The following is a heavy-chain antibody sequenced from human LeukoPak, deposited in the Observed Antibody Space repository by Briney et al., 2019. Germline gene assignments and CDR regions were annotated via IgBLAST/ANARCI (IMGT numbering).Heavy chain of an antibody. D-gene: IGHD1-26*01. CDR1: GGSMSSYH. Sequence: NPSETLSLTCIVSGGSMSSYHWSWIRQPPGEGLEWIGYIYYSGSTNYSPPLKSRVTMSVDTSKNQFSLKLSSVTAADTAVYYCARSLRDSAGGFDYWGQGTLVTVSS. J-gene: IGHJ4*02. CDR2: IYYSGST. CDR3: ARSLRDSAGGFDY. V-gene: IGHV4-59*08.